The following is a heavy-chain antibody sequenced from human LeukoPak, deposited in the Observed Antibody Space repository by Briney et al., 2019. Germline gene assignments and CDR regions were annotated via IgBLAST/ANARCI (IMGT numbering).Heavy chain of an antibody. CDR2: ISAYNGNT. V-gene: IGHV1-18*01. CDR1: GYTFTSYG. D-gene: IGHD2-2*01. Sequence: ASVTVSCKASGYTFTSYGISWVRQAPGQGLEWMGWISAYNGNTNYAQKLQGRVTMTTDTSTSTAYMELRSLRSDDTAVYYCARYCSSTSCRNYYYGMDVWGQGTTVTVSS. J-gene: IGHJ6*02. CDR3: ARYCSSTSCRNYYYGMDV.